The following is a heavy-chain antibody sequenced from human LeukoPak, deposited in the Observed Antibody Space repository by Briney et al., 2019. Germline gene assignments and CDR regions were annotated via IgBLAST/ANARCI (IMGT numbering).Heavy chain of an antibody. CDR1: GYTYTSYD. CDR2: MNPNSGNT. J-gene: IGHJ5*02. D-gene: IGHD3-3*01. V-gene: IGHV1-8*01. CDR3: ARRDYVFWHAVNCSAP. Sequence: ASVKVSCKASGYTYTSYDINWVRQATGQGLEWMGWMNPNSGNTGYAQKFQGRVTMTRDTSISTAYMELSSLRSEETAVYYCARRDYVFWHAVNCSAPGGKGTLVTVSS.